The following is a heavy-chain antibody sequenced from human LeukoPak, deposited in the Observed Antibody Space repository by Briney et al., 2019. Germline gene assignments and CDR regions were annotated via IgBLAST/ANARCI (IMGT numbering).Heavy chain of an antibody. Sequence: ASVKVSCKASGYTFTGYYMHWVRQAPGQGLEWMGWINPNSGGTNYAQKLQGRVTMTTDTSTSTAYMELRSLRSDDTAVYYCARVSGSAVAGTVFFDYWGQGTLVTVSS. D-gene: IGHD6-19*01. CDR3: ARVSGSAVAGTVFFDY. V-gene: IGHV1-2*02. CDR2: INPNSGGT. CDR1: GYTFTGYY. J-gene: IGHJ4*02.